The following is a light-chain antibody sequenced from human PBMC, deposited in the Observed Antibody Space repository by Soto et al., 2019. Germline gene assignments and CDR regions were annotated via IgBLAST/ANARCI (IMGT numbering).Light chain of an antibody. CDR2: EVT. Sequence: QSALTQPPSASGSPGQSVTISCTGTSSDVGGYNYVSWYQQHPGKAPKLLIYEVTKRPSGVPDRFSGSKSGNTASLTVSGLQADDEAEYYCSSYTSSSTYVFGAGTKVTVL. CDR1: SSDVGGYNY. V-gene: IGLV2-8*01. J-gene: IGLJ1*01. CDR3: SSYTSSSTYV.